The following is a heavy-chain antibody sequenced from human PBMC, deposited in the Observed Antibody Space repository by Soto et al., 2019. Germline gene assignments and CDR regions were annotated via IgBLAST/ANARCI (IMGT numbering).Heavy chain of an antibody. CDR2: VSGRGGST. Sequence: GGSLRLSCAASGFTFSNNTMSWVRQAPAKGQEWVSAVSGRGGSTKYADSVKGRFIISRDNSKNTLYLQLNCLRADDTAVYYCAKGSMVTTSFFLYYFGLDVWGQGTAVTVSS. D-gene: IGHD4-17*01. J-gene: IGHJ6*02. CDR1: GFTFSNNT. CDR3: AKGSMVTTSFFLYYFGLDV. V-gene: IGHV3-23*01.